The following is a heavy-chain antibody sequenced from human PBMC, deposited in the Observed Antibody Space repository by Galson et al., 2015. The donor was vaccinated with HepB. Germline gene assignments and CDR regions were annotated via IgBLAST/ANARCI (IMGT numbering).Heavy chain of an antibody. CDR1: GFTFSSYA. CDR3: AKDLGYYYDRSGYYDY. V-gene: IGHV3-23*01. D-gene: IGHD3-22*01. CDR2: ISGSGGST. J-gene: IGHJ4*02. Sequence: SLRLSCAASGFTFSSYAMNWVRQAPGKGLEWVSTISGSGGSTYYADSVKGRFTISRDNSKNTLYLQVNSLRAEDTAVYYCAKDLGYYYDRSGYYDYWGQGTLVTVSS.